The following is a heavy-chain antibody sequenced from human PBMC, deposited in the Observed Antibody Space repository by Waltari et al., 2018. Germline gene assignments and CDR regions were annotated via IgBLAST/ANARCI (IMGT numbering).Heavy chain of an antibody. Sequence: QVQLQQWGGGLLRPSETLSLICAVYGGSFSGYYWSWIRQPPGKGLEWIGEINHSGSTNSTPSLKSRVTISVDTSKKQFSLKLTSVTAADTAIYYCARGRGFDPWGQGTLVTVSS. V-gene: IGHV4-34*01. CDR3: ARGRGFDP. CDR2: INHSGST. CDR1: GGSFSGYY. J-gene: IGHJ5*02.